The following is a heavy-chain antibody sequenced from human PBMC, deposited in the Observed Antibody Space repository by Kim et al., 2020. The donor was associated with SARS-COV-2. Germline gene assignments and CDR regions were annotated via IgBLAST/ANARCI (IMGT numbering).Heavy chain of an antibody. CDR3: TRDLPAYYYGSGSHDAFDI. CDR1: GFTFGDYA. J-gene: IGHJ3*02. CDR2: IRSKAYGGTT. V-gene: IGHV3-49*03. Sequence: GGSLRLSCTASGFTFGDYAMSWFRQAPGKGLEWVGFIRSKAYGGTTEYAASVKGRFTISRDDSKSIAYLQMNSLKTEDTAVYYCTRDLPAYYYGSGSHDAFDIWGQGTMVTVSS. D-gene: IGHD3-10*01.